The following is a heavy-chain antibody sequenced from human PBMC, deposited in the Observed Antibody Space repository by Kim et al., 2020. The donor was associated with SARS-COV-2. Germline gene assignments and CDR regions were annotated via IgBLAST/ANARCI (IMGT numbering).Heavy chain of an antibody. D-gene: IGHD5-12*01. CDR3: ARGAYDPPRYFDY. CDR1: SGSINFYY. Sequence: SETLSLTCTASSGSINFYYWNWIRQPAGKGLEWIGRIYPNGNTNYNPSLKSRVTMSADTTKNQFSLKLTSLTAADTAVYFCARGAYDPPRYFDYWGQGTLVTVSS. J-gene: IGHJ4*02. CDR2: IYPNGNT. V-gene: IGHV4-4*07.